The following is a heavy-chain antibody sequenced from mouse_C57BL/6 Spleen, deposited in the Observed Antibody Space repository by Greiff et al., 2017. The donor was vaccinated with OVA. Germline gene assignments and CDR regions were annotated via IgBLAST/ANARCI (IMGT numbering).Heavy chain of an antibody. Sequence: EVQLVESGGGLVKPGGSLKLSCAASGFTFSDYGMHWVRQAPEKGLEWVAYISSGSSTIYYADTVKGRFTITRANAKKTLFLQMTSLRSEDTAMYYCARPGDTTGWFAYWGQGTLVTVSA. J-gene: IGHJ3*01. CDR2: ISSGSSTI. V-gene: IGHV5-17*01. CDR1: GFTFSDYG. CDR3: ARPGDTTGWFAY. D-gene: IGHD2-12*01.